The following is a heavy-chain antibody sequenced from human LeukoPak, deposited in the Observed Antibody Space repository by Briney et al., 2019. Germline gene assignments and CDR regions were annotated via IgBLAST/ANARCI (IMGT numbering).Heavy chain of an antibody. CDR2: IWSDGTNR. CDR3: AKDAQRGFDYSNSLDR. V-gene: IGHV3-33*06. D-gene: IGHD4-11*01. J-gene: IGHJ4*02. CDR1: GFTFSHYG. Sequence: GGSLRLSCATSGFTFSHYGMHWVRQAPGKGLEWVAVIWSDGTNRYYGDPVKGRFAISRDNFQRTVYLQMDNLRAEDTAVYYCAKDAQRGFDYSNSLDRWGQGTLVTVSS.